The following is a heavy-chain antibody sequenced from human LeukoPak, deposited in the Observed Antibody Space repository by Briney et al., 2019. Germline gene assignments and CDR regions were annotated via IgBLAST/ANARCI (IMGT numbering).Heavy chain of an antibody. J-gene: IGHJ4*02. V-gene: IGHV3-66*01. CDR1: GFTVSSNY. Sequence: PGGSLRLSCAASGFTVSSNYMTWVRQAPGKGLEWVSVVYGGDTTYYADSVKGRFTISRDNSKNTLYLQMNSLRAEDTAVYYCARVGYTDTWYSSPPFDYWGQGTLVTVSS. CDR3: ARVGYTDTWYSSPPFDY. CDR2: VYGGDTT. D-gene: IGHD2-15*01.